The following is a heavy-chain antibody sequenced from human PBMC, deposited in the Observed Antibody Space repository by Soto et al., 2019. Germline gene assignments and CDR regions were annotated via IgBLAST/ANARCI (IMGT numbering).Heavy chain of an antibody. CDR1: GGSVNRGGYY. CDR2: IYYSGST. Sequence: PSGTQSLTCSVSGGSVNRGGYYRGWIRQPPGKGMEWIGCIYYSGSTYYNPSLKSRVTISVDTSKNQSSLKLSSVTAADTAVYYCARANGLYYYCGMDVWGQGTTVT. V-gene: IGHV4-30-4*01. J-gene: IGHJ6*02. CDR3: ARANGLYYYCGMDV.